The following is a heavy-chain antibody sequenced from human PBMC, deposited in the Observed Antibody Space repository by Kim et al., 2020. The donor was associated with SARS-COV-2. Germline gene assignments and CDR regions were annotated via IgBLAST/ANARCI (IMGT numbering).Heavy chain of an antibody. CDR1: GFTFGSHA. Sequence: GGSLRLSCAASGFTFGSHAVHWVRQTPGKGLEWVAHITYDGGQTFYPDSVKGRFRISRDNTQSTLYLQMNSLRPEDTGLYYCVAEIGSRSFAHWGQGVRVTVSS. D-gene: IGHD3-10*01. V-gene: IGHV3-30*04. CDR2: ITYDGGQT. CDR3: VAEIGSRSFAH. J-gene: IGHJ4*02.